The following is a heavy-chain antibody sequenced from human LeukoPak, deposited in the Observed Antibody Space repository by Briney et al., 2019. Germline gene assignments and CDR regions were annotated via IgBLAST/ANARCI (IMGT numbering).Heavy chain of an antibody. CDR2: IYSGGST. CDR1: GFTVSSNY. D-gene: IGHD3-22*01. V-gene: IGHV3-53*01. J-gene: IGHJ6*03. Sequence: GGSLRLSCAASGFTVSSNYMSWVRQAPGKGLEWVSVIYSGGSTYYADSVKGRFTISRDNSKNTLYLQMNSLRAEDTAVYYCARVRSYYYDSSGYKHYYYYMDVWGKGTTVTISS. CDR3: ARVRSYYYDSSGYKHYYYYMDV.